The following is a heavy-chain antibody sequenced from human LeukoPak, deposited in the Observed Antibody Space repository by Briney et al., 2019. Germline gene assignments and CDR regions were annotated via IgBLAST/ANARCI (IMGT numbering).Heavy chain of an antibody. CDR2: TYYRSNWYN. J-gene: IGHJ4*02. D-gene: IGHD6-19*01. V-gene: IGHV6-1*01. Sequence: SQTLSLTCAISGDSVSSNSAAWNWIRQSPSRGLEWLGRTYYRSNWYNDYAVSVKSRITINPDTSKNQFSLQLNSVTPEDTAVYYCAKSGIGIAVAGTTDYWGQGTLVTVFS. CDR3: AKSGIGIAVAGTTDY. CDR1: GDSVSSNSAA.